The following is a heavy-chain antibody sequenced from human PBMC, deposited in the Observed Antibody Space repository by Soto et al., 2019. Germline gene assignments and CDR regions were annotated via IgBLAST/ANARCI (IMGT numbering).Heavy chain of an antibody. V-gene: IGHV4-4*02. CDR3: AKDGSGHPYYSDN. CDR1: GASISSNNW. Sequence: QVQLQESGPGLVKPSGTLSLTCVVSGASISSNNWRSWVRQPPGKGLEWIGEIYHSGTTSYNPSLKSRVTMSVDKSKNQFSLKVTSVTAADTAVYFCAKDGSGHPYYSDNWGQGTLVTVSS. J-gene: IGHJ4*02. D-gene: IGHD2-15*01. CDR2: IYHSGTT.